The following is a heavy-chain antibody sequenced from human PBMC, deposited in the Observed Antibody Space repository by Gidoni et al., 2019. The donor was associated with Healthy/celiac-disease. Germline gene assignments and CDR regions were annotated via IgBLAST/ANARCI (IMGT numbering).Heavy chain of an antibody. V-gene: IGHV4-39*01. D-gene: IGHD6-19*01. CDR3: ARRRSSGWFDY. CDR2: IYYSGST. CDR1: GCSISSSSYY. Sequence: QLQLPESGPGLVKPSETLSLTCTVSGCSISSSSYYWGWIRQPPGKGLEWIGSIYYSGSTYYNPSSKSRVTISVDTSKNQFSLKLSSVTAADTAVYYCARRRSSGWFDYWGQGTLVTVSS. J-gene: IGHJ4*02.